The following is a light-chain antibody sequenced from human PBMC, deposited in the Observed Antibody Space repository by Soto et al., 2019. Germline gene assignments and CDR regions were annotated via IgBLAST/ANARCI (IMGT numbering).Light chain of an antibody. CDR2: DAS. CDR1: QSVSSY. CDR3: KKRSHWLFT. J-gene: IGKJ3*01. V-gene: IGKV3-11*01. Sequence: EIVLTQSPATLSLSPGERATLACRASQSVSSYLAWYQRKPGQAPRLLIYDASNRATGIPARFSGSGSGTDFTLTISSLEPEDFAVYHCKKRSHWLFTCGPETKVDIK.